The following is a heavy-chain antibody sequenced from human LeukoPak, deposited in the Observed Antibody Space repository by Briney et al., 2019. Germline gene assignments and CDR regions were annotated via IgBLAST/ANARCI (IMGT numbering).Heavy chain of an antibody. V-gene: IGHV3-48*01. CDR1: GFTFSSYS. J-gene: IGHJ4*02. Sequence: GGSLRLSCAASGFTFSSYSMNWVRQAPGKGLEWISYIGIDSGNTNYADSVKGRFTISGDKAKNSLYLQMNSLRVEDTAVYYCARDYKYAFDNWGQGTLVTVPS. CDR2: IGIDSGNT. D-gene: IGHD5-24*01. CDR3: ARDYKYAFDN.